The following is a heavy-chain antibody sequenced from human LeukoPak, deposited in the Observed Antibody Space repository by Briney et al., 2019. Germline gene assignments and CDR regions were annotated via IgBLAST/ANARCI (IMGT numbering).Heavy chain of an antibody. CDR1: GFAFSNFA. CDR3: AKMMGQRLYDYCMDV. D-gene: IGHD3-16*01. V-gene: IGHV3-23*01. J-gene: IGHJ6*03. Sequence: GGSLRLSCAASGFAFSNFAMSWVRQAPGKGLEWVSAMSGSGDGTYYADSVKGRFTISRDNSKNTLYLQMNSLRAEDTAVYYCAKMMGQRLYDYCMDVWGKGTTVTVSS. CDR2: MSGSGDGT.